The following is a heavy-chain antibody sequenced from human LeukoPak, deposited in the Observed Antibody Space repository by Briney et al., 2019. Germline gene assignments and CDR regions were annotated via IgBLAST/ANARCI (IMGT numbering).Heavy chain of an antibody. J-gene: IGHJ4*02. CDR3: ARAGPNDHRFDY. D-gene: IGHD1-1*01. CDR2: ISYHGSSQ. Sequence: PGRSLRLSCAGSVFTITNYAIHWVRQAPGRGLEWVAVISYHGSSQYYADSVKGRFTISRDTLKNTVFLQMFSLRPEDTAIYYCARAGPNDHRFDYWGQGTLVTVSS. V-gene: IGHV3-30-3*01. CDR1: VFTITNYA.